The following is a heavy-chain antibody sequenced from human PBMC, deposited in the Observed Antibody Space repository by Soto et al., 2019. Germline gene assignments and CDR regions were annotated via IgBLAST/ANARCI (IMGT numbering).Heavy chain of an antibody. V-gene: IGHV4-31*03. CDR2: IYYSGST. D-gene: IGHD4-17*01. CDR3: ARDRHGDEIYY. Sequence: QVQLQESGPGLVKPSQTLSLTCTVSGASISSGTYYWTWIRQHPGKGLEWIGYIYYSGSTYYNPSLKSRLTMSVDTSKNQFSLKLSSVTAADTAVYFCARDRHGDEIYYWGQGTLVTVSS. J-gene: IGHJ4*02. CDR1: GASISSGTYY.